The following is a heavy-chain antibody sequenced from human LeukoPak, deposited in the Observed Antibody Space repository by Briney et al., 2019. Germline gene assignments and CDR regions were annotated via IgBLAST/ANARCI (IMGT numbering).Heavy chain of an antibody. CDR3: ARDSADFWSGPNWFDP. J-gene: IGHJ5*02. Sequence: PGGSLRLSCAASGFSFTDYTMNWVRQVPGKRLEWVSSISASTNYIYYADSVKGRFTISRDNAKNSLYLQMNGLRAEDTAVYYCARDSADFWSGPNWFDPWGQGTPVTVSS. V-gene: IGHV3-21*06. CDR1: GFSFTDYT. D-gene: IGHD3-3*01. CDR2: ISASTNYI.